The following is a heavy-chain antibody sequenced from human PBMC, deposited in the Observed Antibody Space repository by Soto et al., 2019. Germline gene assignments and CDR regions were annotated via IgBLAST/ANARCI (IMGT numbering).Heavy chain of an antibody. D-gene: IGHD3-3*01. CDR2: VYYIGST. CDR1: GGSISRYY. CDR3: ARDGSGVDFWDGPYYFDY. Sequence: SETLSLSCTVSGGSISRYYRSWIRQTTGKGLEWIGYVYYIGSTKYNPSLKSRVTISVDTSKNQFSLKLNSVTAADTAIYYCARDGSGVDFWDGPYYFDYWGQGTLVTVS. J-gene: IGHJ4*02. V-gene: IGHV4-59*01.